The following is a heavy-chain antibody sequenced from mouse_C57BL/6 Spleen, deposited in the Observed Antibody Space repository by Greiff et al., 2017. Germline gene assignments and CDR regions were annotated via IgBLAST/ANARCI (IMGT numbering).Heavy chain of an antibody. D-gene: IGHD2-4*01. J-gene: IGHJ3*01. CDR2: IDPSDSYT. CDR1: GYTFTSYW. Sequence: QVQLQQPGAELVMPGASVKLSCKASGYTFTSYWMHWVKQRPGQGLEWIGEIDPSDSYTNYNQKFKGKSTLTVDKSSSTAYMQLSSLTSEDSAVYYCARPDDYGGVWFAYWGQGTLVTVSA. V-gene: IGHV1-69*01. CDR3: ARPDDYGGVWFAY.